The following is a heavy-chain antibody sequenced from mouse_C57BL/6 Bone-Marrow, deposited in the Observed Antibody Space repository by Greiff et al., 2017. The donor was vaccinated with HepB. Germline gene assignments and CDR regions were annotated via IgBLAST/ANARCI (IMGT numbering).Heavy chain of an antibody. CDR2: ILPGSGCT. J-gene: IGHJ2*01. CDR1: GYTFTGYW. CDR3: ARPYGSSYVDY. D-gene: IGHD1-1*01. V-gene: IGHV1-9*01. Sequence: VQLVESGAELMKPGASVKLSCKATGYTFTGYWIEWVKQRPGHGLEWIGEILPGSGCTNYNEKFKGKATFTADTSSNTAYMQLSSLTTEDSAIYYCARPYGSSYVDYWGQGTTLTVSS.